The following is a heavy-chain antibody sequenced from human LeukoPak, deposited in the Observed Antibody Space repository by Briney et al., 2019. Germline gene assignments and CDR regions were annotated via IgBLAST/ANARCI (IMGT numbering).Heavy chain of an antibody. CDR3: ARQYSGSYFGAFDI. D-gene: IGHD1-26*01. CDR1: GYSFTNYW. Sequence: GESLKISCQGSGYSFTNYWIAWVRQMPGKGLEWMGIIYPGDPDTRYSPSFQGQVTISADKSISTAYLQWSSLKASDTAIYYCARQYSGSYFGAFDIWGQGTMVTVSS. V-gene: IGHV5-51*01. J-gene: IGHJ3*02. CDR2: IYPGDPDT.